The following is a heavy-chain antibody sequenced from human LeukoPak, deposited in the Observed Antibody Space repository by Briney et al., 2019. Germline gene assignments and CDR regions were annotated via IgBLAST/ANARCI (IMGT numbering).Heavy chain of an antibody. Sequence: SETLSFTCTVSGGPISSGGYHWYWIRQHPGKGLEWIGHIYYSETTYYNPSLKSRVTISVDTSKNQFSLKLRSVTAADTAVYYCARRDSPRYGMDVWGQGTTVTVSS. CDR3: ARRDSPRYGMDV. J-gene: IGHJ6*02. V-gene: IGHV4-31*03. D-gene: IGHD3-22*01. CDR1: GGPISSGGYH. CDR2: IYYSETT.